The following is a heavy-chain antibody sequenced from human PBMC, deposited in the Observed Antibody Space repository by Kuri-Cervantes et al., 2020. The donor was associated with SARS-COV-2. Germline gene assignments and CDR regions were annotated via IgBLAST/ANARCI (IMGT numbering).Heavy chain of an antibody. D-gene: IGHD5-12*01. Sequence: GSLRLSCSVSGYFISNGYYWGWIRQSPGKGLEWIASMYHSGTTFYNPSLKSRVTISVDTSKNQFSLKLSSVTAADTAVYYCARGDTWLRLNWNWFDPWGQGTLVTVSS. CDR1: GYFISNGYY. V-gene: IGHV4-38-2*02. CDR2: MYHSGTT. CDR3: ARGDTWLRLNWNWFDP. J-gene: IGHJ5*02.